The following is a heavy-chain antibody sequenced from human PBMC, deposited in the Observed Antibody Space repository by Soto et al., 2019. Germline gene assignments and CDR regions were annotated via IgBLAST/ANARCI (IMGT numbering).Heavy chain of an antibody. V-gene: IGHV4-59*08. CDR1: GGSISSYY. CDR2: IYYSGST. J-gene: IGHJ6*03. Sequence: SETLSLTCTVSGGSISSYYWSWIRQPPGKGLEWIGYIYYSGSTNYNPSLKSRVTISVDTSKNQFSLKLSSVTAADTAVYYCASSYYDILTGYPRSHYYYYMDVWGKGTTVTVSS. D-gene: IGHD3-9*01. CDR3: ASSYYDILTGYPRSHYYYYMDV.